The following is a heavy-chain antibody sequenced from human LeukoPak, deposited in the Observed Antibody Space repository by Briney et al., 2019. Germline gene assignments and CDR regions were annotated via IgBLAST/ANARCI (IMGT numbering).Heavy chain of an antibody. CDR2: IYYSGST. V-gene: IGHV4-59*01. D-gene: IGHD4-17*01. CDR3: ARHLRGDYGDYVDAFDI. Sequence: KPSETLSLTCTVSGGSISSYYWSWIRQPPGKGLEWIGYIYYSGSTNYNPSLKSRVTISVDTSKNQFSLKLSSVTAADTAVYYCARHLRGDYGDYVDAFDIWGQGTMVTVSS. CDR1: GGSISSYY. J-gene: IGHJ3*02.